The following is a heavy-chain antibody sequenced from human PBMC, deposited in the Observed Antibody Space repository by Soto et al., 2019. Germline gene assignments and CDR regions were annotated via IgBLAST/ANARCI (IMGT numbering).Heavy chain of an antibody. CDR2: IYYSGST. V-gene: IGHV4-31*03. Sequence: SETQCHTYTVSDGSIRGGGYYRSWNRKHPGKGLDWIGYIYYSGSTYYNPSLKSRVTISVDTSKNQFSLKLSSVTAADTAVYYCARDPCLVSRGPYYYYYGMDVWVKGTTVTVSS. D-gene: IGHD5-12*01. CDR3: ARDPCLVSRGPYYYYYGMDV. J-gene: IGHJ6*04. CDR1: DGSIRGGGYY.